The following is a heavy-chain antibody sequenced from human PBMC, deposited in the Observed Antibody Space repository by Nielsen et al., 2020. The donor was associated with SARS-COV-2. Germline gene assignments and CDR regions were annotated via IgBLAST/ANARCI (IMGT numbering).Heavy chain of an antibody. J-gene: IGHJ4*02. Sequence: SAKVSCKASGGPFNSYAIGWVRQAPGQGLEWMGGIIPIFGTADYAQNFQGRVTITADESTTTAYMELNSLRSEDTAVYYCARSHESGWYFFDNWGQGTLVTVSS. CDR3: ARSHESGWYFFDN. V-gene: IGHV1-69*13. D-gene: IGHD6-19*01. CDR1: GGPFNSYA. CDR2: IIPIFGTA.